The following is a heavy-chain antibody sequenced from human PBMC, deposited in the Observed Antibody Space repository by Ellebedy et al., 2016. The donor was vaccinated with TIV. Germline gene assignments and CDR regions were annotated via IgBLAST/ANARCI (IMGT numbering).Heavy chain of an antibody. CDR3: VRSGHSDGYFDY. Sequence: GESLKISCAASGFTFSIYGMHWVRQAPGKGLEWVAVIWYDGSDKNYADSVKGRFTFSRDNSRNTVSLQMSGLRAEDTAIYYCVRSGHSDGYFDYWGQGTLVTVSS. J-gene: IGHJ4*02. CDR2: IWYDGSDK. CDR1: GFTFSIYG. V-gene: IGHV3-33*01. D-gene: IGHD3-10*01.